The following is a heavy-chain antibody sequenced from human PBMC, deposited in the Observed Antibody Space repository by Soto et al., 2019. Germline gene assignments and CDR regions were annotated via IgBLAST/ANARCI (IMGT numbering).Heavy chain of an antibody. CDR1: GYTFTSYA. CDR2: INAGNGNT. Sequence: ASVKVSCKASGYTFTSYAMHWVRQAPGQRLEWMGWINAGNGNTKYSQKFQGRVTITRDTSASTAYMELSSLRSEDTAVYYCARDRVESGYPEYFQHWGQGTLVTVSP. CDR3: ARDRVESGYPEYFQH. V-gene: IGHV1-3*01. J-gene: IGHJ1*01. D-gene: IGHD3-22*01.